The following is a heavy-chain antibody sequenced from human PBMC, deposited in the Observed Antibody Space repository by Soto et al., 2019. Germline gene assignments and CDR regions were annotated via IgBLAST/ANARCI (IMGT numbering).Heavy chain of an antibody. CDR3: ARDPVELPFNAFDI. CDR2: ISSSGSYI. Sequence: GWSLRLSCSASVFAFSSYSMNWLRQAPGKGLEWVSSISSSGSYIYYADSVKGRFTISRDNAKNSLYLQMNSLRAEDTAVYYCARDPVELPFNAFDIWGQGTMVTVSS. V-gene: IGHV3-21*01. D-gene: IGHD1-1*01. CDR1: VFAFSSYS. J-gene: IGHJ3*02.